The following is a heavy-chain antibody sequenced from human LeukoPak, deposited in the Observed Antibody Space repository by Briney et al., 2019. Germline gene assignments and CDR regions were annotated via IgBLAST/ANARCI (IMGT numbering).Heavy chain of an antibody. V-gene: IGHV3-7*01. CDR3: ARARRGYSGYDDGILDY. Sequence: GSLRLSCAASGFTFSNYWMSWVRQAPGKGLEWVANIKQDGSEKYYVDSVKGRFTISRDNAKNSLYLQMNSLRAEDTAVYYCARARRGYSGYDDGILDYWGQGTLVTVSS. CDR2: IKQDGSEK. J-gene: IGHJ4*02. CDR1: GFTFSNYW. D-gene: IGHD5-12*01.